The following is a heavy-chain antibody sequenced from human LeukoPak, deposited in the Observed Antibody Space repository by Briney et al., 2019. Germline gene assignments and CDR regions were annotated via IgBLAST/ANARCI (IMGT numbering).Heavy chain of an antibody. V-gene: IGHV1-69*04. CDR2: IIPILGIA. CDR3: ARGVVPYYYGMGV. D-gene: IGHD2-15*01. CDR1: GGTFSSYA. J-gene: IGHJ6*02. Sequence: SVKVSCKASGGTFSSYAISWVRQAPGQGLEWMGRIIPILGIANYAQKFQGRVTITADKSTSTAYMELSSLRSEDTAVYYCARGVVPYYYGMGVWGQGTTVTVSS.